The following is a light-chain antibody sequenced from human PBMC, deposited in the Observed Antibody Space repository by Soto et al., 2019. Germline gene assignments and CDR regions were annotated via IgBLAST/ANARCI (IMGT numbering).Light chain of an antibody. Sequence: IQMTQSPSTLSASVGDRVTITCRASQNINSWLAWYQQKPGKAPKLLSYKASNLESGVPSRFSGSGSGTEFTLTIDSLQPDDFATYYCQQYNFYWTFGQGTKVEVK. CDR1: QNINSW. V-gene: IGKV1-5*03. J-gene: IGKJ1*01. CDR3: QQYNFYWT. CDR2: KAS.